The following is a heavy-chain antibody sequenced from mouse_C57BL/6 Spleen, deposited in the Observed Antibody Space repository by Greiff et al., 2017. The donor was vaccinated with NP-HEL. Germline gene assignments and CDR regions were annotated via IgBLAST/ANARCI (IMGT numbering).Heavy chain of an antibody. CDR2: IDPENGDT. CDR3: TTRSTMITTDY. CDR1: GFNIKDDY. V-gene: IGHV14-4*01. J-gene: IGHJ2*01. D-gene: IGHD2-4*01. Sequence: EVKVEESGAELVRPGASVKLSCTASGFNIKDDYMHWVKQRPEQGLEWIGWIDPENGDTEYASKFQGKATITADTSSNTAYLQLSSLTSEDTAVYYCTTRSTMITTDYWGQGTTLTVSS.